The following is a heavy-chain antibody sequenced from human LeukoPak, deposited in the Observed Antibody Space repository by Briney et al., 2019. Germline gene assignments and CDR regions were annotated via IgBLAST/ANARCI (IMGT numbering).Heavy chain of an antibody. CDR1: GVTFSSYA. V-gene: IGHV1-69*11. CDR3: AMTTVTPLKALFDY. J-gene: IGHJ4*02. D-gene: IGHD4-17*01. CDR2: IIPILGTA. Sequence: SGKVSCTASGVTFSSYAISWVRQAPGQGLEWMGRIIPILGTATCAQKCRGRVTITTDESTSTAYMELSSLRSEDTAVYYCAMTTVTPLKALFDYWGQGTLVTVSS.